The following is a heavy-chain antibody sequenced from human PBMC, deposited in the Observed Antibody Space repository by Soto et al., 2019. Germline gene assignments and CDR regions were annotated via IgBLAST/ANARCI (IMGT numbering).Heavy chain of an antibody. CDR1: GGTFSSYT. CDR3: ALSTQTTRYYFDY. V-gene: IGHV1-69*02. Sequence: QVQLVQSGAEVKKPGSSVKVSCKASGGTFSSYTISWVRQAPGQGLEWMGRIIPILGIANYAQKFQGRVTITADKSTSTAYMELSSVRSEDTAVYYCALSTQTTRYYFDYWGQGTLVTVSS. J-gene: IGHJ4*02. D-gene: IGHD2-2*01. CDR2: IIPILGIA.